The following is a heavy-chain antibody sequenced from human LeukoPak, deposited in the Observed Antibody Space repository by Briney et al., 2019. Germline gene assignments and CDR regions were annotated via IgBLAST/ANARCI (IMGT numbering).Heavy chain of an antibody. D-gene: IGHD4-17*01. CDR1: GGSISSSSYY. J-gene: IGHJ4*02. CDR2: IYYSGST. Sequence: SETLSLTCTVSGGSISSSSYYWGWIRQPPGKGLEWIGSIYYSGSTYNNPSLKSRVTISVDTSKNQFSLKLSSVTAADTAVYYCAREVRSYGDFDYWGQGTLVTVSS. CDR3: AREVRSYGDFDY. V-gene: IGHV4-39*07.